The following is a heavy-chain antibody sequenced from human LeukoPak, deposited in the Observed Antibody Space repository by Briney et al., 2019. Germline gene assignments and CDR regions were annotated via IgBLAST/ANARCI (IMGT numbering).Heavy chain of an antibody. CDR2: ISASGGST. V-gene: IGHV3-23*01. Sequence: GGSLRLSCAASGFTFSSYAMSWVRHAPGKGLEWVSAISASGGSTYYADSVKGRFTISRDNSKNTLYLQMNSLRAEDTAVYYCAKDREIVVVNDAFDIWGQGTMVTVYS. J-gene: IGHJ3*02. D-gene: IGHD3-22*01. CDR1: GFTFSSYA. CDR3: AKDREIVVVNDAFDI.